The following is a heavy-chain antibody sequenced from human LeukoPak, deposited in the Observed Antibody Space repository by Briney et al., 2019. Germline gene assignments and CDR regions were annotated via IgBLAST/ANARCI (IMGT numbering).Heavy chain of an antibody. CDR2: ISYDGSNK. V-gene: IGHV3-30*18. J-gene: IGHJ4*02. CDR3: AELPGIAVAGTDY. CDR1: GFTFSSYG. Sequence: GGSLRLSCAASGFTFSSYGMHWVRQAPGKGLGWVAVISYDGSNKYYADSVKGRFTISRDNSKNTLYLQMNSLRAEDTAVYYCAELPGIAVAGTDYWGQGTLVTVSS. D-gene: IGHD6-19*01.